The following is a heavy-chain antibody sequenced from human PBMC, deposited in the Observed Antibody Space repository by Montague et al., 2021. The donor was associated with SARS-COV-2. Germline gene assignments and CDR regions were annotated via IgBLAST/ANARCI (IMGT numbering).Heavy chain of an antibody. V-gene: IGHV4-59*02. CDR2: IFYSGST. J-gene: IGHJ4*02. Sequence: SETLSLTCSVSGDSVNRNCWSWVRQPPGKGLEWLGYIFYSGSTYNPSLNSRVTMSLDTSKNHFSLRLTSVTTSDTAVYYCARGRVTRAGFDYWGQGIRVIVSS. D-gene: IGHD2-21*02. CDR3: ARGRVTRAGFDY. CDR1: GDSVNRNC.